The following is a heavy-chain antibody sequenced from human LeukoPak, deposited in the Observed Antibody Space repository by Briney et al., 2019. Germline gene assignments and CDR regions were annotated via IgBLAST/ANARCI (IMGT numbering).Heavy chain of an antibody. J-gene: IGHJ4*02. V-gene: IGHV6-1*01. CDR2: TYYRSKWYN. D-gene: IGHD6-13*01. CDR3: ARDLGYSSSWYGGVDY. Sequence: SETLSLTCTVSGGSISSYYWSWIRQSPSRGLEWLGRTYYRSKWYNDYAVSVKSRITINPDTSKNQFFLQLNSVTPEDTAVYYCARDLGYSSSWYGGVDYWGQGALVTVSS. CDR1: GGSISSYY.